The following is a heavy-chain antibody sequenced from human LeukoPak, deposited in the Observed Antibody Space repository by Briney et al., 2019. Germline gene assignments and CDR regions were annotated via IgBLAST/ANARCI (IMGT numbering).Heavy chain of an antibody. CDR1: GFTFSSYA. CDR2: ISSNGGST. J-gene: IGHJ4*02. V-gene: IGHV3-64D*06. CDR3: DCSGGSCYADN. Sequence: GGSLRLSCSASGFTFSSYAMHWVRQAPGKGLEYVSAISSNGGSTYYADSVKGRFTISRDNSKNTLYLQMSSLRAEDTAVYYCDCSGGSCYADNWGQGTLVTVSS. D-gene: IGHD2-15*01.